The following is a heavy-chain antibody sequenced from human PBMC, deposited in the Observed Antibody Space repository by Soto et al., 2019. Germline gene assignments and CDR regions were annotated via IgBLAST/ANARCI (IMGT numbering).Heavy chain of an antibody. J-gene: IGHJ5*02. V-gene: IGHV3-23*01. CDR3: AKDLLAAALWFGNWFDP. Sequence: GGSLRLSCAASGFAFSSYAMSWVRQAPGKGLEWVSAISGSGGSTYYADSVKGRFTISRDNSKNTLYLQMNSLRAEDTAVYYCAKDLLAAALWFGNWFDPWGQGTLVTVSS. CDR2: ISGSGGST. CDR1: GFAFSSYA. D-gene: IGHD6-13*01.